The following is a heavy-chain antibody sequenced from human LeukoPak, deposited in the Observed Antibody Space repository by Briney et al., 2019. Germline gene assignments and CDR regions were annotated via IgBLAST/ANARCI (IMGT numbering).Heavy chain of an antibody. CDR1: GFTFSSYA. Sequence: GGSLRLSCAASGFTFSSYAMHWVRQAPGKGLEWMAVISYDGSNKYYADSVKGRFTISRDNSKNTLYLQMNSLRAEDTAVYYCARDPSGSYYVGYFDYWGQGTLVTVSS. CDR3: ARDPSGSYYVGYFDY. V-gene: IGHV3-30-3*01. CDR2: ISYDGSNK. D-gene: IGHD1-26*01. J-gene: IGHJ4*02.